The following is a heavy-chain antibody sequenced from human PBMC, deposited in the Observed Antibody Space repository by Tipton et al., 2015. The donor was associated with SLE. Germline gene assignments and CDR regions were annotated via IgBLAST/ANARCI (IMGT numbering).Heavy chain of an antibody. Sequence: TLSLTCTVSGDSFSSAAFHWNWVRQPAGQGLEWIGRMYVDGAANYNPSLKSRVTMSVDTSKNQFSLKLSSVTAADTAVYYCARGECGINCPMYNWFDPWGQGTLVTVSS. CDR3: ARGECGINCPMYNWFDP. CDR1: GDSFSSAAFH. D-gene: IGHD1-1*01. J-gene: IGHJ5*02. V-gene: IGHV4-61*02. CDR2: MYVDGAA.